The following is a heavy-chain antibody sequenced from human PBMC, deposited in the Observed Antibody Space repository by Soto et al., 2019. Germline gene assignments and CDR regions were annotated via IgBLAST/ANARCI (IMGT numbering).Heavy chain of an antibody. V-gene: IGHV4-39*01. Sequence: SETLSLTCTVSGGSISSSSYYWGWIRQPPGKGLEWIESIYYSGSTYYNPSLKSRVTISVDTSKNHFSLKLSSVTAADTAVYYCARITGTTGRYYYYGMDVWGQGTTVTVSS. J-gene: IGHJ6*02. CDR3: ARITGTTGRYYYYGMDV. CDR1: GGSISSSSYY. D-gene: IGHD1-7*01. CDR2: IYYSGST.